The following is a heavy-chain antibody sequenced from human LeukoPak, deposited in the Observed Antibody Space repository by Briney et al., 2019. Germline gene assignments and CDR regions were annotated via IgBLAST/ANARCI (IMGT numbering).Heavy chain of an antibody. D-gene: IGHD3-10*01. Sequence: SVKVSCKASGATFSSYAISWVRQAPGQGLEWMGGIIPIFGTANYAQKFQGRVTITADESTSTAYMELSSLRSEDTAVYYCARAKTMVRDSYYYYGMDVWGKGTTVTVSS. CDR3: ARAKTMVRDSYYYYGMDV. CDR2: IIPIFGTA. V-gene: IGHV1-69*13. CDR1: GATFSSYA. J-gene: IGHJ6*04.